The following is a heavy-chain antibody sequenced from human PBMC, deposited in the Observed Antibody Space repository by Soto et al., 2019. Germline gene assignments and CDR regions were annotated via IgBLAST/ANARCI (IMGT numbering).Heavy chain of an antibody. Sequence: SVKVSCKASGGTFSSYAIIWVRQAPGQGLEWMGGIIPIFGTANYAQKFQGRVTITADESTSTAYMELSSLRSEDTAVYYCARDPSPAAGTYYYYGMDVWGQGTTVTVSS. D-gene: IGHD6-13*01. V-gene: IGHV1-69*13. CDR2: IIPIFGTA. CDR3: ARDPSPAAGTYYYYGMDV. CDR1: GGTFSSYA. J-gene: IGHJ6*02.